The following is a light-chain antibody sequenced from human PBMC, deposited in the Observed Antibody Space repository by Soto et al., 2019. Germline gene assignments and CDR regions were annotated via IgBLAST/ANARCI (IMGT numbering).Light chain of an antibody. CDR2: NAS. CDR1: QSISSW. J-gene: IGKJ1*01. V-gene: IGKV1-5*03. CDR3: QQYNSYSPWT. Sequence: DIQMTQSPSTLSASVGDRVTITCRASQSISSWLAWYQQKPGKAPKRLIYNASSLESVVPSRFSGSGSGTEFTLTISSLQPDDFATYSCQQYNSYSPWTFGQGTKVEIK.